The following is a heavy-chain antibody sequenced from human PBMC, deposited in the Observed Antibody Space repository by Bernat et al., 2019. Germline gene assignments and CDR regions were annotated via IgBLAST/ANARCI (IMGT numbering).Heavy chain of an antibody. D-gene: IGHD4-11*01. J-gene: IGHJ4*02. CDR2: IDWDDDK. V-gene: IGHV2-70*04. CDR1: GFSLSTNGMR. Sequence: QVTLKESGPALVKPTQTLTLTCTFSGFSLSTNGMRVSWIRQPPGKAPEWLARIDWDDDKFYSTSLKTRLTISKDTSKNQVVLTVTNMDPVDTATYYCARMKDSNYLYFDDWGQGTLVTVSS. CDR3: ARMKDSNYLYFDD.